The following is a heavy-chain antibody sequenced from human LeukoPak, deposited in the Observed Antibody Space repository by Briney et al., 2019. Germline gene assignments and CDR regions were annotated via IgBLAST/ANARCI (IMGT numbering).Heavy chain of an antibody. D-gene: IGHD5-24*01. V-gene: IGHV3-20*04. CDR3: ARVPPEMATIRGSDAFDI. Sequence: PGGSLRLSCAASGFTFSSYGMHWVRQAPGKGLEWVSGINWNGGSTGYADSMKGRFTISRDNAKNSLYLQMNSLRAEDTALYYCARVPPEMATIRGSDAFDIWGQGTMVTVSS. CDR1: GFTFSSYG. CDR2: INWNGGST. J-gene: IGHJ3*02.